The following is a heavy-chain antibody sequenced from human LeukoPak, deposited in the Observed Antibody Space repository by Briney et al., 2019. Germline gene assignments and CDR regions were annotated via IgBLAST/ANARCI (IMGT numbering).Heavy chain of an antibody. D-gene: IGHD3-10*01. CDR1: GGSISSSSYY. J-gene: IGHJ4*02. CDR3: ARHITDYFDY. V-gene: IGHV4-39*01. Sequence: SETLSLTCTVSGGSISSSSYYWGWIRQPPGKGLEWIGSIYYSGSTYYNPSLKSRVTISADTSKNQFSLKLSSVTAADTAVYYCARHITDYFDYWGQGTLVTVSS. CDR2: IYYSGST.